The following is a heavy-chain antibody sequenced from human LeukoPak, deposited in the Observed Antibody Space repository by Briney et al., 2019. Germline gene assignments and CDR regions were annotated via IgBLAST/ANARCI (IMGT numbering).Heavy chain of an antibody. V-gene: IGHV3-33*01. D-gene: IGHD1/OR15-1a*01. CDR3: ARANKVLDY. J-gene: IGHJ4*02. CDR1: GFNFRNYG. CDR2: IWYDGSNK. Sequence: GGSLRLSCGGSGFNFRNYGMHWVRQAPGKGLEWVAVIWYDGSNKYYADSVKGRFTISRDNSKNTLYLQMNSLRAEDTAVYYCARANKVLDYWGQGTLVTVSS.